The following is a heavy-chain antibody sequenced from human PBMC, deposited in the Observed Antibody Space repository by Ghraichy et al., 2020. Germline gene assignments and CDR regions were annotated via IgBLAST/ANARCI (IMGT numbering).Heavy chain of an antibody. V-gene: IGHV6-1*01. CDR3: ARDRRYSSGYYEYPYDYFDL. CDR1: GDSVSTNNAA. Sequence: SQTLSLTCVISGDSVSTNNAAWDWIRLSPLRGLQWLGRTSYRSKLYPASAKFVDGRVVIEADTSKNQFSLLLKSVPPEDTAVSYCARDRRYSSGYYEYPYDYFDLWGRGTLVTVTS. CDR2: TSYRSKLYP. J-gene: IGHJ2*01. D-gene: IGHD6-25*01.